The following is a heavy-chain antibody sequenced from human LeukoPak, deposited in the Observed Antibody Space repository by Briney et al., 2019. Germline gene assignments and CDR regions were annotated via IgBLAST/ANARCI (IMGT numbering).Heavy chain of an antibody. J-gene: IGHJ4*02. CDR2: IIPFSGST. CDR3: ARGLTTDYGDYSYFDY. V-gene: IGHV1-69*13. Sequence: SVKVSCKASGGTFSRYVISWVRQAPGQGLEWMGGIIPFSGSTNHAQKYQGRVTITADESTSTAYMELSSLRSEDTAVYYCARGLTTDYGDYSYFDYWGQGTLVTVSS. CDR1: GGTFSRYV. D-gene: IGHD4-17*01.